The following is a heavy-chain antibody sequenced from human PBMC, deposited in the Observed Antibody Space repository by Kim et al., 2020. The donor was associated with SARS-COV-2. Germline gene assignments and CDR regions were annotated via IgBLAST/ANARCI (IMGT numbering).Heavy chain of an antibody. CDR2: IYYSGST. V-gene: IGHV4-30-4*01. CDR3: ARELLAHDAFDI. Sequence: SETLSLTCTVSGGSISSGDYYWSWIRQPPGKGLEWIGYIYYSGSTYYNPSLKSRVTISVDTSKNQFSLKLSSVTAADTAVYYCARELLAHDAFDIWGQGTMVTVSS. CDR1: GGSISSGDYY. D-gene: IGHD2-15*01. J-gene: IGHJ3*02.